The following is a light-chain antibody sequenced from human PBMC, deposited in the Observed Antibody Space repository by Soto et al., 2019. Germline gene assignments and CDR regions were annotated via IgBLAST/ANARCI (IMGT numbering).Light chain of an antibody. CDR1: RRDVGGYDY. CDR2: DVS. CDR3: TSYTSSRTLV. Sequence: QSALNHPASVSGSPGQSITISCTGTRRDVGGYDYVSWYQQHPGKAPKLMIYDVSNRPSGVSDHFSGSKSGNTASLTISGLQAEDEADYYCTSYTSSRTLVFGTGTKVTVL. V-gene: IGLV2-14*01. J-gene: IGLJ1*01.